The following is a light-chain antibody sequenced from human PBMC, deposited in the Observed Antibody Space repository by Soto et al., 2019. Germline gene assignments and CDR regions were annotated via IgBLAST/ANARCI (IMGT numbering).Light chain of an antibody. CDR3: AAWDDSPSGHYV. CDR1: SSNIGSNY. J-gene: IGLJ1*01. CDR2: RNN. Sequence: QSVLTQPPSASGTPGQRVTISCSGSSSNIGSNYVYWYQQLPGTAPKLLIYRNNQRPSGVPDRFSGSKSGTSASLAISGLRSEEEADYYGAAWDDSPSGHYVFGTGTKVTVL. V-gene: IGLV1-47*01.